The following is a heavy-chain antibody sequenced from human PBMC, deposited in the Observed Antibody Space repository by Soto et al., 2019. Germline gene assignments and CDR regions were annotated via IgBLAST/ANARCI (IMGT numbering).Heavy chain of an antibody. CDR2: IKQDGSEK. D-gene: IGHD6-13*01. V-gene: IGHV3-7*01. CDR1: GLTFSTYW. Sequence: SGGSLRLSCAASGLTFSTYWMTWVRQAPGKGLQWVANIKQDGSEKNYVDSVKGRFTISRDNAKNSVYLQMNSLGAEDTAVYYCATGYRLYWGQGTLVTVSS. CDR3: ATGYRLY. J-gene: IGHJ4*02.